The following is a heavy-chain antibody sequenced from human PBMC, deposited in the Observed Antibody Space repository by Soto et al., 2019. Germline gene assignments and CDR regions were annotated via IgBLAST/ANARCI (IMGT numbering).Heavy chain of an antibody. CDR2: IKQDGSEK. CDR1: GFTFSSYW. CDR3: ARDSDCSGGSCYPGAGWFDP. J-gene: IGHJ5*02. Sequence: GGSLRLSCAASGFTFSSYWMSWVRQAPGKGLEWVANIKQDGSEKYYVDSVKGRFTISRDNAKNSLYLQKNSLRAEDTAVYYCARDSDCSGGSCYPGAGWFDPWGQGTLVTVSS. D-gene: IGHD2-15*01. V-gene: IGHV3-7*03.